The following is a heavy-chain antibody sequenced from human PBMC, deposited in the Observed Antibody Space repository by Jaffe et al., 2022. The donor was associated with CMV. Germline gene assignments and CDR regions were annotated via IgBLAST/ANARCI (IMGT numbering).Heavy chain of an antibody. CDR3: ARLVEVVVVAATLGDWFDP. V-gene: IGHV4-39*01. CDR2: IYYSGST. J-gene: IGHJ5*02. CDR1: GGSISSSSYY. Sequence: QLQLQESGPGLVKPSETLSLTCTVSGGSISSSSYYWGWIRQPPGKGLEWIGSIYYSGSTYYNPSLKSRVTISVDTSKNQFSLKLSSVTAADTAVYYCARLVEVVVVAATLGDWFDPWGQGTLVTVSS. D-gene: IGHD2-15*01.